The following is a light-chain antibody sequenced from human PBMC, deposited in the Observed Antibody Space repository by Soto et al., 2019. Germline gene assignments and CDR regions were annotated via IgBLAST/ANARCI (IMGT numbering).Light chain of an antibody. V-gene: IGKV3-15*01. CDR1: QSVNNN. J-gene: IGKJ2*01. Sequence: EIVMTQSPATLSVSPGERVTLSCRASQSVNNNLAWYQQKPGQAPRLLIYDASTRATGIPVRFSGSGSVTEFTLTISGLQSEDFAVYYCQQYNNWPPYTFGQGTKLEIK. CDR2: DAS. CDR3: QQYNNWPPYT.